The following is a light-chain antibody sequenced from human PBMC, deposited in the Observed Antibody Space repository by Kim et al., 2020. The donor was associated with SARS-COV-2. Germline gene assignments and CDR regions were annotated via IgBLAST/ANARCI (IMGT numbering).Light chain of an antibody. CDR1: SSDVGAYIY. CDR2: DVN. CDR3: ISYSTSISFSYV. Sequence: QSALTQPASVSGSPGQSITISCTGTSSDVGAYIYVSWYQHHPGKAPKLMIYDVNKRPSGVSVRFSGSKSGNTASLTISGLQAEDEADYFCISYSTSISFSYVFGTGTKVTVL. J-gene: IGLJ1*01. V-gene: IGLV2-14*03.